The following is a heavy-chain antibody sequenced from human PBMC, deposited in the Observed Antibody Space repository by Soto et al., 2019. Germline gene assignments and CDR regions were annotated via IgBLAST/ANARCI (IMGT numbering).Heavy chain of an antibody. CDR1: GFTVSSNY. D-gene: IGHD2-8*01. V-gene: IGHV3-53*01. CDR3: ASTRHSIVLMVYAPDYYGMDV. J-gene: IGHJ6*02. CDR2: IYSGGST. Sequence: PGGSLRLSCAASGFTVSSNYMSWVRQAPGKGLEWVSVIYSGGSTYYADSVKGRFTISRDNSKNTLYLQMNSLRAEDTAVYYCASTRHSIVLMVYAPDYYGMDVWGQGTTVTVSS.